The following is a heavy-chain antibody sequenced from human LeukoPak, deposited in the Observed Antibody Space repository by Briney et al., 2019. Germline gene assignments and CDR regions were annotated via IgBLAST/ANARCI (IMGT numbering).Heavy chain of an antibody. CDR3: ARDLEYTFDY. Sequence: GGSLRLSCAASGFTFSHHYMHWVRQAPGKGLVGVARIDIDGGTGYADSVKGRFTISRDNAKNTVYLQMNSLRAEDTAVYYCARDLEYTFDYWGQGTSVTVSS. J-gene: IGHJ4*02. V-gene: IGHV3-74*01. CDR1: GFTFSHHY. CDR2: IDIDGGT. D-gene: IGHD2/OR15-2a*01.